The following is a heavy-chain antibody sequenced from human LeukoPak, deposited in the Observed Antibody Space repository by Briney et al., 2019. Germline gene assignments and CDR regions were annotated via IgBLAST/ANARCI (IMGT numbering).Heavy chain of an antibody. V-gene: IGHV3-23*01. J-gene: IGHJ6*02. Sequence: GGSLRLSCAASGFTFSSYAMSWVRQAPGKGLEWVSAISGSGGSTYYADSVKGRFTISRDNSKNTLYLQMNSLRAEDTAVYYCAKGPLRRWLVPYYYGMDVWGQGTTVTVSS. D-gene: IGHD6-19*01. CDR3: AKGPLRRWLVPYYYGMDV. CDR2: ISGSGGST. CDR1: GFTFSSYA.